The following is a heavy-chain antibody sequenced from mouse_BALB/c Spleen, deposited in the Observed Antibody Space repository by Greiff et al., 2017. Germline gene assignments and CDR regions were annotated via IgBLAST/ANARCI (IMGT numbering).Heavy chain of an antibody. CDR1: GFTFSSYA. D-gene: IGHD2-1*01. J-gene: IGHJ4*01. CDR2: ISSGGSYT. CDR3: ARQVYGNYVAMDY. V-gene: IGHV5-9-3*01. Sequence: EVHLVESGGGLVKPGGSLKLSCAASGFTFSSYAMSWVRQTPEKRLEWVATISSGGSYTYYPDSVKGRFTISRDNAKNTLYLQMSSLRSEDTAMYYCARQVYGNYVAMDYGGQGTSVTVSS.